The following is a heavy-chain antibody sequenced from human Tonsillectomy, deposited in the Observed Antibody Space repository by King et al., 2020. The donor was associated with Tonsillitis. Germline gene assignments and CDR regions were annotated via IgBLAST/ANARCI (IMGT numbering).Heavy chain of an antibody. J-gene: IGHJ4*02. D-gene: IGHD3/OR15-3a*01. V-gene: IGHV3-30*04. Sequence: VQLVESGGGVVQPGGSLRLSCAASGFTFSTYPIHWVRQSPGKGLEWVALISSDGSNKYYADSVKGRFTISRDNSKNTLYLQMNSLRGEDTAVYYCAREKGLWGPGTLVTVSS. CDR1: GFTFSTYP. CDR3: AREKGL. CDR2: ISSDGSNK.